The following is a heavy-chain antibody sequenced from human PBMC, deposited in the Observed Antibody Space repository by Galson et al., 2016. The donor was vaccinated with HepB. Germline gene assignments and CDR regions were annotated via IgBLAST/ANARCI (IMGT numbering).Heavy chain of an antibody. J-gene: IGHJ3*02. CDR1: GGSISSHSR. V-gene: IGHV4-4*02. CDR2: IYHTGST. Sequence: SETLSLTCAVSGGSISSHSRWSWVRQPPGKGLEWIGEIYHTGSTHYNPSLKSRITISVDKSKNQFSLKLTSVTAADTAVYYCARDAPLKISGWYLGAGAGSFDIRGQGTMFTVSS. D-gene: IGHD6-19*01. CDR3: ARDAPLKISGWYLGAGAGSFDI.